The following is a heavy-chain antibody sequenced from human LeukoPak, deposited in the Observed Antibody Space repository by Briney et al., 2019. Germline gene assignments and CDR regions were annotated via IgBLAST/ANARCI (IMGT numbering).Heavy chain of an antibody. CDR2: IYYSGST. CDR3: ARDTAGYFDY. J-gene: IGHJ4*02. CDR1: GGSISSYY. Sequence: MPSETLSLTCTVSGGSISSYYWSWIRQPPGKGLEWIGYIYYSGSTNYNPSLKSRVTISVDTSKNQFSLKLSSVTAADTAVYYCARDTAGYFDYWGQGTLVTVPS. V-gene: IGHV4-59*01.